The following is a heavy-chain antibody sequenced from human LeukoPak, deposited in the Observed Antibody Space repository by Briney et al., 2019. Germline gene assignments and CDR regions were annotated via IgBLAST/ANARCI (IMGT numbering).Heavy chain of an antibody. Sequence: SETLSLTCTVSGDSISDFYWSWIRQPAGKGLEWIGRIYASGSTNYNPSLKSRVTMSVDTSKNQFSLRLSSVTAADTAVYYCARGNPSYYDILTGYYFSSFYAFDIWGQGTMVTVSS. CDR2: IYASGST. D-gene: IGHD3-9*01. CDR1: GDSISDFY. V-gene: IGHV4-4*07. J-gene: IGHJ3*02. CDR3: ARGNPSYYDILTGYYFSSFYAFDI.